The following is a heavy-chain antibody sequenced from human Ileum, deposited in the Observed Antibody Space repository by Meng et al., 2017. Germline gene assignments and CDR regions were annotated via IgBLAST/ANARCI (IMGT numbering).Heavy chain of an antibody. V-gene: IGHV3-33*01. CDR1: GFTFSSYG. D-gene: IGHD3-10*01. CDR2: IWYDGSNK. Sequence: GESLKISCAASGFTFSSYGMHWVRQAPGKGLEWVAVIWYDGSNKYYADSVKGRFTISRDNSKNTLYLQMSSLRAEDTAVYYCAIDYYGSGSYLDYWGQGTLVTVSS. J-gene: IGHJ4*02. CDR3: AIDYYGSGSYLDY.